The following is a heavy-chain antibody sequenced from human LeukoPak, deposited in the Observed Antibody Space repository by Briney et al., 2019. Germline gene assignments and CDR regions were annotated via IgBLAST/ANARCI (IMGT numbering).Heavy chain of an antibody. J-gene: IGHJ4*02. CDR3: ARSAYNYGYVYFDH. D-gene: IGHD5-18*01. CDR1: GNTFTGCF. V-gene: IGHV1-2*02. Sequence: ASVKLSFKAYGNTFTGCFIHYVRQPPGQGLEWMGWIDPNSDNIRYSETFKDRVTMTRDTSTNTAYMELSWLRSDDTAVYYCARSAYNYGYVYFDHWGQGTLVIVSS. CDR2: IDPNSDNI.